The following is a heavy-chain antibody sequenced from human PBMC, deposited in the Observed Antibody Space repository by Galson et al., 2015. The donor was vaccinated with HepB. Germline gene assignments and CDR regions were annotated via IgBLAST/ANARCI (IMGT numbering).Heavy chain of an antibody. V-gene: IGHV5-51*01. Sequence: QSGAEVKKPGESLKISCWASGYSFTSYWIGWVRQMPGKGLEWMGFIYPGDSDIKYSPSFQGRVTISVDTSIDTAYLLWGSLKASDTAMYYCARREVGYNYGPYWYFDLWGRGTLVTVSS. CDR1: GYSFTSYW. D-gene: IGHD5-18*01. CDR3: ARREVGYNYGPYWYFDL. J-gene: IGHJ2*01. CDR2: IYPGDSDI.